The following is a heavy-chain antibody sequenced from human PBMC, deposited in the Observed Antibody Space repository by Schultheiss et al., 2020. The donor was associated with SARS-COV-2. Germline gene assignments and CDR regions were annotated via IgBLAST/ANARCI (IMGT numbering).Heavy chain of an antibody. CDR2: INTDGTYT. V-gene: IGHV3-74*01. CDR3: AKGHTGGVAGTFDY. Sequence: GGSLRLSCAASGFTFSSYWMHWVHQAPGKGLVWVAHINTDGTYTRFADSVKGRFTISRDNARNTVYLQMNSLRAEDTALYYCAKGHTGGVAGTFDYWGQGTLVTVSS. CDR1: GFTFSSYW. D-gene: IGHD6-19*01. J-gene: IGHJ4*02.